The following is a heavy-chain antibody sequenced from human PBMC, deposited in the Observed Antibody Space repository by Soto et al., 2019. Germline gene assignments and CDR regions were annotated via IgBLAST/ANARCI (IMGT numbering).Heavy chain of an antibody. V-gene: IGHV4-31*03. J-gene: IGHJ6*02. D-gene: IGHD2-2*02. CDR2: IYYSGST. CDR1: GGSISGGGYY. Sequence: SETLSLTCTVSGGSISGGGYYWSWIRQHPGKGLEWIGYIYYSGSTYYNPSLKSRVTISVDTSKNQFSLKLSSVTAADTAVYYCARSAGYCSSTSCYTNYYYGMDVWGQGTTVTVSS. CDR3: ARSAGYCSSTSCYTNYYYGMDV.